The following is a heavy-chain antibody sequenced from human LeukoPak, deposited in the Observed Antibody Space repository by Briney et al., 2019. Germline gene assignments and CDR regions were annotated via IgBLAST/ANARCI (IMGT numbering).Heavy chain of an antibody. V-gene: IGHV1-18*04. CDR1: GFTFASYG. CDR3: ARDGVEMATYYYYALDV. CDR2: ISAYSGNT. D-gene: IGHD5-24*01. J-gene: IGHJ6*02. Sequence: GASVKVSCKASGFTFASYGFNWVRQAPGQGLEWMGWISAYSGNTNSAQKFQGRVTMTTDTSTRTVYMELRSLRSDDTAVYYCARDGVEMATYYYYALDVWGQETTVTVSS.